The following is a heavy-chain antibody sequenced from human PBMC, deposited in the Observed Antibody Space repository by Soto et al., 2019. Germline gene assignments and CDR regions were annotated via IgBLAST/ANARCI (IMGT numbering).Heavy chain of an antibody. CDR3: ASSYSNYALIDYYYYGMDV. CDR2: TNAGNGNT. D-gene: IGHD4-4*01. Sequence: ASVKVSCKASGYTFTSYGISWVRQAPGQGLEWMGWTNAGNGNTKYSQKFQGRVTITRDTSASTAYMELSSLRSEDTAVYYCASSYSNYALIDYYYYGMDVWGQGTTVTVSS. J-gene: IGHJ6*02. CDR1: GYTFTSYG. V-gene: IGHV1-3*01.